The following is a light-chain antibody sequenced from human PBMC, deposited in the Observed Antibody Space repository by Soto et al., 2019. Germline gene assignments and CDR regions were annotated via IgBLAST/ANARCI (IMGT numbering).Light chain of an antibody. V-gene: IGLV2-14*01. Sequence: QSVLTQPAPVSGSPGQSITISCTGTSSDVGAYNHVSWYQHHPGKAPKLMIYDVSNRPSGVSNRFSGSKSGYTASLTISGLLAEDEADYYCNSNTISNTRVFGNGTKVTVL. CDR3: NSNTISNTRV. CDR1: SSDVGAYNH. J-gene: IGLJ1*01. CDR2: DVS.